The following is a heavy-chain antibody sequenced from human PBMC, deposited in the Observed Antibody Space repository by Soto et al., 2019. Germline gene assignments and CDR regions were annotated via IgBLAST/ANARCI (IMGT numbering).Heavy chain of an antibody. D-gene: IGHD2-2*01. Sequence: SETLSLTCAVYGGSFSGYYWSWIRQPPGKGLEWIGYIYYSGSTNYNPSLQSRVTISVDTSKNQFSLKLSSVTAADTAVYHSARAVLPATAPFDYLGQGTLVTVSS. J-gene: IGHJ4*02. CDR2: IYYSGST. V-gene: IGHV4-59*01. CDR3: ARAVLPATAPFDY. CDR1: GGSFSGYY.